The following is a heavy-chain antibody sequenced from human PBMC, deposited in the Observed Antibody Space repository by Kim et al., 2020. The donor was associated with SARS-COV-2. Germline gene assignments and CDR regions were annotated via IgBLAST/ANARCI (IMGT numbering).Heavy chain of an antibody. D-gene: IGHD3-10*01. CDR1: GFTFSSYG. V-gene: IGHV3-30*18. Sequence: GGSLRLSCAASGFTFSSYGMHWVRQAPGKGLEWVAVISYDGSNKYYADSVKGRFTISRDNSKNTLYLQMNSLRAEDTAVYYCAKGSPFDYWGQGTLVTVSS. J-gene: IGHJ4*02. CDR3: AKGSPFDY. CDR2: ISYDGSNK.